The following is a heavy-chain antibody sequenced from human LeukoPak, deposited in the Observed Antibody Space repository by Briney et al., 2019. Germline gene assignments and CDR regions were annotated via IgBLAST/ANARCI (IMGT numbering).Heavy chain of an antibody. CDR1: GFTFTSYW. CDR3: ARDSGYSSY. V-gene: IGHV3-7*01. J-gene: IGHJ4*02. CDR2: IKQDGSVK. Sequence: GGSLRLSCAASGFTFTSYWMSWVRQAPGKGLEWVANIKQDGSVKYYVDSMKGRFTISRDNAKSSLYLQMNSLRAEDTAVYYCARDSGYSSYWGQGTLVTVSS. D-gene: IGHD6-19*01.